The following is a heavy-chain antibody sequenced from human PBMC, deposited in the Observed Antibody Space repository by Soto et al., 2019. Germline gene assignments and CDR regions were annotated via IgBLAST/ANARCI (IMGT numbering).Heavy chain of an antibody. Sequence: PGGSLRLSCAASGFTFSSYAMSWVRQAPGKWLEWVSAISGSGGSTYYADSVKGRFTISRDNSKNTLYLQMNSLRAEDTAVYYCVKEGVQPGYYDSSGYFYYYYYYGMDVWGQGXTVTVYS. V-gene: IGHV3-23*01. J-gene: IGHJ6*02. D-gene: IGHD3-22*01. CDR2: ISGSGGST. CDR3: VKEGVQPGYYDSSGYFYYYYYYGMDV. CDR1: GFTFSSYA.